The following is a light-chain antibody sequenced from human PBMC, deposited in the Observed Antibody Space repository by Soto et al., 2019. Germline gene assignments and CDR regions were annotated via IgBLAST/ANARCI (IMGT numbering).Light chain of an antibody. CDR3: CSYVGATTYV. J-gene: IGLJ1*01. CDR2: EAI. V-gene: IGLV2-23*01. CDR1: SSNIGGYNV. Sequence: QSALTHSASVSWSPGHSITISCSGTSSNIGGYNVVSWYQQHPGKAPKVIIYEAIKRPSGVSNRFSGSISGTTASLTISGLQADEEADYYCCSYVGATTYVFGSGTKVTVL.